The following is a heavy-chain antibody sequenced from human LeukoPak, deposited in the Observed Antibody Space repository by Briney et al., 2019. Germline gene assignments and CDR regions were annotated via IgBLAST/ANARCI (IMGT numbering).Heavy chain of an antibody. D-gene: IGHD2-2*01. J-gene: IGHJ6*03. CDR2: ISPYNGNT. Sequence: ASVKVSCKASGYTFTSYGISWVRQAPGQGLEWMGWISPYNGNTNYAQNLQGRVTMTTDTSTSTAYMELRSLRSDDTAVYYCARATFGGSSTSWNYYYYYMDVWGKGTTVTISS. CDR1: GYTFTSYG. V-gene: IGHV1-18*01. CDR3: ARATFGGSSTSWNYYYYYMDV.